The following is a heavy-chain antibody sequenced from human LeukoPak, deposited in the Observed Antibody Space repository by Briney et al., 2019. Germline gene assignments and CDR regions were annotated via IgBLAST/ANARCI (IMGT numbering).Heavy chain of an antibody. CDR2: ISGSGGST. D-gene: IGHD2-2*01. CDR1: GFSFSNYA. J-gene: IGHJ4*02. V-gene: IGHV3-23*01. CDR3: AKDRKYQQSLLDY. Sequence: GGSLRLSCVSSGFSFSNYAMSWVRQAPGKGLEWVSSISGSGGSTHYADSVKGRFTISRDNSKNTLYLQMNSLRAEDTAVYYCAKDRKYQQSLLDYWGQGTLVTVSS.